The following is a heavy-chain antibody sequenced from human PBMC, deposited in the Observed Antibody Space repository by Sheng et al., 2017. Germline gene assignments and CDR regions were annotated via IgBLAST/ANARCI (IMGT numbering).Heavy chain of an antibody. CDR2: KYSSGSA. Sequence: VHLQESGPGLVKPSQTLSLTCTVSGASMSAGHYYWSWVRQPAGMGLEWIGHKYSSGSANYKPSLNSRVSISVDTSRNQFSLSLSSVTAADTAVYYCAGGXLTTPDFWGQGILVLVSS. CDR3: AGGXLTTPDF. J-gene: IGHJ4*02. D-gene: IGHD4-17*01. CDR1: GASMSAGHYY. V-gene: IGHV4-61*09.